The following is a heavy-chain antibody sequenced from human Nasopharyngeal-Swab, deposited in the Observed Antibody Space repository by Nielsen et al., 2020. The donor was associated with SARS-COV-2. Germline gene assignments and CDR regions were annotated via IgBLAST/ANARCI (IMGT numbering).Heavy chain of an antibody. CDR1: GYTFTSYY. D-gene: IGHD6-13*01. V-gene: IGHV1-46*01. CDR2: INPSGGST. Sequence: ASVKVSCKASGYTFTSYYMHWVRQAPGQGLEWMGIINPSGGSTSYAQKFQGRVTMTRDTSTSTVYMELSSLRSEDTAVYYCARLAAAGFYYYYGMDVWGQGTTVTVSS. CDR3: ARLAAAGFYYYYGMDV. J-gene: IGHJ6*02.